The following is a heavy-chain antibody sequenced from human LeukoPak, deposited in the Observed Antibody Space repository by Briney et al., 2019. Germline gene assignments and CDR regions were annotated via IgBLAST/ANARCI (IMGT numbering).Heavy chain of an antibody. D-gene: IGHD1-26*01. CDR2: ISAYNCNT. Sequence: SERVSCKASGYTFTNYGISWVRQAPGQGLEWMGWISAYNCNTIYAQKFQGRVTMTEDTSTDTAYMELSSLRSEDTAVYYCATGPRRVVGATTGGGWFDPWGQGTLVTVSS. CDR1: GYTFTNYG. V-gene: IGHV1-18*01. J-gene: IGHJ5*02. CDR3: ATGPRRVVGATTGGGWFDP.